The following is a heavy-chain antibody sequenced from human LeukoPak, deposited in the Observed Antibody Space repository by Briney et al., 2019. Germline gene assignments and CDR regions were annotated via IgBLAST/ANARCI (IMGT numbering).Heavy chain of an antibody. J-gene: IGHJ4*02. CDR2: ISAYNGNT. CDR3: ARDEGPYCSSTSCYFDY. V-gene: IGHV1-18*01. D-gene: IGHD2-2*01. CDR1: GYTFTSYG. Sequence: GASVKVSCKASGYTFTSYGISWVRQAPGQGLEWMVWISAYNGNTNYAQKLQGRVTMTTDISTSTAYMELRSLRSDDTAVYYCARDEGPYCSSTSCYFDYWGQGTLVTVSS.